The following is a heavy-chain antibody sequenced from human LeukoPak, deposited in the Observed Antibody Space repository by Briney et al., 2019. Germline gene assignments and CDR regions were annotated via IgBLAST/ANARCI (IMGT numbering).Heavy chain of an antibody. CDR3: AKETPRVGAGYYMDV. V-gene: IGHV3-53*01. Sequence: GRSLRLSCAASGFTFSSYAMHWVRQAPGKGLEWVSVIYSGGSTYYADSVKGRFTISRDNSKNTLYLQMNSLRDEDTAVYYCAKETPRVGAGYYMDVWGKGTTVTVSS. CDR2: IYSGGST. J-gene: IGHJ6*03. D-gene: IGHD6-13*01. CDR1: GFTFSSYA.